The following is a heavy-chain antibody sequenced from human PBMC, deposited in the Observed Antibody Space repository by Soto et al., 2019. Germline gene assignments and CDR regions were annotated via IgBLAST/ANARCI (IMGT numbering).Heavy chain of an antibody. Sequence: PSETLSLTCTVSGGSISSGGYYWSWIRQHPGKGLEWIGYIYYSGSTYYNPSLKSQVTISVDTSKNQFSLKLSSVTAADTALYYCARDQGRDTAMAGFDYWGQGTLVTVSS. V-gene: IGHV4-31*01. J-gene: IGHJ4*02. CDR3: ARDQGRDTAMAGFDY. CDR1: GGSISSGGYY. CDR2: IYYSGST. D-gene: IGHD5-18*01.